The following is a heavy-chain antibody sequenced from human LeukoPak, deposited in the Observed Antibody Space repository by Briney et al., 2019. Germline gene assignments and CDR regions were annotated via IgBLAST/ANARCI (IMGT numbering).Heavy chain of an antibody. Sequence: TSETLSLTCTVSGGSISSYYWSWIRQPPGKGLEWIGYIYYSGSTNYNPSLKSRVTISVDTSKNQFSLKLSFVTAADTAVYYCARQWGYFDYWGQGTLVTVSS. CDR3: ARQWGYFDY. V-gene: IGHV4-59*08. CDR2: IYYSGST. CDR1: GGSISSYY. D-gene: IGHD3-16*01. J-gene: IGHJ4*02.